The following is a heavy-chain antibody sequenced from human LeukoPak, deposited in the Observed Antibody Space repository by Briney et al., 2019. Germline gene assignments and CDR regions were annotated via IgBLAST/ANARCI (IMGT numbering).Heavy chain of an antibody. J-gene: IGHJ4*02. Sequence: PSETLSLTCNVSGGSISSGSYYWSWIRRPAGKGLEWIGRIYTSGSTNYNPSLKSRVTTSVDTSKNQFSLKLSSVTAADTAVYYCAREKRRNGYNYLDYWGQGTLVTVSS. V-gene: IGHV4-61*02. CDR2: IYTSGST. CDR1: GGSISSGSYY. CDR3: AREKRRNGYNYLDY. D-gene: IGHD5-24*01.